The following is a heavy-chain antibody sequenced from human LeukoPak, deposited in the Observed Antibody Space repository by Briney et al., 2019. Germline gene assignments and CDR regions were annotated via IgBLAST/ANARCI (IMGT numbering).Heavy chain of an antibody. CDR1: GGSISSYY. D-gene: IGHD4-23*01. J-gene: IGHJ4*02. CDR3: ARGPGGGFDY. Sequence: PLETLSLTCTVSGGSISSYYWSWIRQPPGKGLEWIGYIYYSGSTNYNPSLKSRVTISVDTSKNQFSLKLSSVTAADTAVYYCARGPGGGFDYWGQGTLVTVSS. CDR2: IYYSGST. V-gene: IGHV4-59*08.